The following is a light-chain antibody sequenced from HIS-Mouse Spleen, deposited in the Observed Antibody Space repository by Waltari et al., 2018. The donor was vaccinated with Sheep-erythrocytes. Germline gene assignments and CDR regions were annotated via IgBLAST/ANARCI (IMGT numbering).Light chain of an antibody. V-gene: IGLV2-14*01. CDR1: SSDVGGYNS. CDR2: EVS. Sequence: QSALTQPASVSGSPGQSIPLSCTGTSSDVGGYNSVSWYQQHPGKAPKLMIYEVSNRPSGVSNRFSGSKSGNTASLTISGLQAEDEADYYCSSYTSSSTPVVFGGGTKLTVL. CDR3: SSYTSSSTPVV. J-gene: IGLJ2*01.